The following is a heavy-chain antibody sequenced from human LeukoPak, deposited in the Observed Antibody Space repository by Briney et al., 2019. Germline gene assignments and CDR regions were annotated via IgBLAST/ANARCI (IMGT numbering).Heavy chain of an antibody. CDR2: VSGSGSST. CDR1: GFTFSSYA. Sequence: GGSLRLSCAASGFTFSSYAMSWVRQAPGKGLEWVSAVSGSGSSTYYADSVKGRFTISRDNSKNTLYLQMNSLRAEDTAVYYCAKSPPGGFYFDYWGQGTLVTVSS. D-gene: IGHD3-16*01. CDR3: AKSPPGGFYFDY. J-gene: IGHJ4*02. V-gene: IGHV3-23*01.